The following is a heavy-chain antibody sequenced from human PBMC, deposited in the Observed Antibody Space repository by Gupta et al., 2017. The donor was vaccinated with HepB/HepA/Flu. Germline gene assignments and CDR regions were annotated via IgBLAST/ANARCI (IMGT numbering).Heavy chain of an antibody. J-gene: IGHJ4*02. Sequence: QVQLQESGPGLVKPSETLSLTCTVSGVPVRSYYWSWSRQPPGEGLEWIGYIFYSGSTKYNPSLKSRVTISVDTSKNQVSLKMNSVTAADTAVYYCARDLGTVGLGVEFDYWGQGTLVTVSP. CDR1: GVPVRSYY. D-gene: IGHD1-26*01. V-gene: IGHV4-59*02. CDR2: IFYSGST. CDR3: ARDLGTVGLGVEFDY.